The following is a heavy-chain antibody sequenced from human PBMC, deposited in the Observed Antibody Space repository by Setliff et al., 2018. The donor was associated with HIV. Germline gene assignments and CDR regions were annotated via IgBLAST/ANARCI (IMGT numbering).Heavy chain of an antibody. D-gene: IGHD3-3*01. V-gene: IGHV1-3*03. CDR3: ARDVYFTFSGEVIRHYLDV. CDR1: GFTFTNYA. CDR2: INVDSGNT. Sequence: ASVKVSCKASGFTFTNYAIHWVRQAPGQRLEWMGWINVDSGNTKYLQDLQGRVTITKDRSTSTVHMELSSLTSEDTAVYYCARDVYFTFSGEVIRHYLDVWGKGTTVTVSS. J-gene: IGHJ6*03.